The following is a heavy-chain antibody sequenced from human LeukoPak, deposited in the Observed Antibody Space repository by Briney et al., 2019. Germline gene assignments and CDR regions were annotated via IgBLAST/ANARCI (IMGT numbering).Heavy chain of an antibody. V-gene: IGHV4-59*01. CDR3: ARAVYSYGINWFDP. CDR1: GGSISSYY. CDR2: IYYSGST. Sequence: SETLSLTCTVSGGSISSYYWSWIRQPPGKGLEWIGYIYYSGSTNYNPSLKSRVTISVDTSKNQFSLKLSSVTAADTAVYYCARAVYSYGINWFDPWGQGTLVTVSS. D-gene: IGHD5-18*01. J-gene: IGHJ5*02.